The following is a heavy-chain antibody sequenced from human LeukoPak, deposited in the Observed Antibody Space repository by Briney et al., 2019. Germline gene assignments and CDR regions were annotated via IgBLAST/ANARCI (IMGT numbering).Heavy chain of an antibody. D-gene: IGHD6-6*01. CDR1: GFTFSNHG. CDR2: IWYDGSNK. V-gene: IGHV3-33*01. CDR3: ARDIASRRLDY. J-gene: IGHJ4*02. Sequence: GGSLRLSCAASGFTFSNHGMHWVRQAPGKGLEWVAVIWYDGSNKYYADSVTGRFTISRDNSKNIVYLQMNILSTDDTAVYYCARDIASRRLDYWGQGTLVTVSS.